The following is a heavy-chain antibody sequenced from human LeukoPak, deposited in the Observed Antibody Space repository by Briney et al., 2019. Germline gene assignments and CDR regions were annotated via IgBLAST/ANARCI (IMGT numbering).Heavy chain of an antibody. V-gene: IGHV3-21*05. CDR1: GFTFSRYA. J-gene: IGHJ4*02. CDR3: ARDTFQPGLIDS. Sequence: GGSLRLFCAASGFTFSRYAMKWVRQAPGKGLEWVSCINTYSSDIHYADSVKGRLPISRDNARNTLYLQLSSLRAEDSAVYYCARDTFQPGLIDSWGQGTLVTVSS. CDR2: INTYSSDI. D-gene: IGHD2-2*01.